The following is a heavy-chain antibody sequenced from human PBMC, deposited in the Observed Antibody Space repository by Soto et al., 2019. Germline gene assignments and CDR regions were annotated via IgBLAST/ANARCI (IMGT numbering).Heavy chain of an antibody. CDR3: AKPPGYSSSWYPDY. J-gene: IGHJ4*02. V-gene: IGHV3-23*01. D-gene: IGHD6-13*01. Sequence: GGSLRLSCAASGFTFSSYAMSWVRQAPGKGLEWVSAISGSGGSTYYADSVKGRFTISRDNSKNTLYLQMNSLRAEDTAVYYCAKPPGYSSSWYPDYWGQGTLVTVSS. CDR2: ISGSGGST. CDR1: GFTFSSYA.